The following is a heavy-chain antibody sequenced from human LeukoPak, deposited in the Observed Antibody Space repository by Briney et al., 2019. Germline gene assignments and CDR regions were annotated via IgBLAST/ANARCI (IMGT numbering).Heavy chain of an antibody. CDR2: VNSDGSSA. V-gene: IGHV3-74*03. Sequence: GGSLRLSCVASGFTFSNYWMHWVRQAPGKGLVWVSRVNSDGSSATYADSVKGRFTIARDNAKNTLYLQMNSLRAEDTAVYYCARETIYDFRSDYHIDYWGQGTLVTVSS. CDR3: ARETIYDFRSDYHIDY. CDR1: GFTFSNYW. J-gene: IGHJ4*02. D-gene: IGHD3-3*01.